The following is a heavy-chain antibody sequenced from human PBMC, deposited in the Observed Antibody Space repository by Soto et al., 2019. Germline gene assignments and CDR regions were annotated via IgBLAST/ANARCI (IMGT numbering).Heavy chain of an antibody. J-gene: IGHJ6*02. CDR3: AKSLGVVVAQKYYYYGMDV. Sequence: AGGSLRLSCAASGFTFSSYAMSWVRQAPGKGLEWVSALSGSGGSTYYADSVKGRFTISRDNSKNTLYLQMNSLRAEDTAVYYCAKSLGVVVAQKYYYYGMDVWGQGTTVTVSS. CDR2: LSGSGGST. D-gene: IGHD2-15*01. V-gene: IGHV3-23*01. CDR1: GFTFSSYA.